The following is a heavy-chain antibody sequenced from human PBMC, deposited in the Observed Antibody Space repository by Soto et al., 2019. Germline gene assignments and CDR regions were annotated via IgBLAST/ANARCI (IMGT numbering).Heavy chain of an antibody. J-gene: IGHJ4*02. V-gene: IGHV3-74*01. CDR2: ISPDGSDV. CDR1: GFPFTNYW. D-gene: IGHD2-8*02. CDR3: ACWGHIVPVAPSDFDR. Sequence: QVVESGGGLVPPGGSLRLSCAASGFPFTNYWMNWVRQTPGQGLMWVSRISPDGSDVGYADSVEGRFTVSRDNAKNTLYLQMHSLRDEDTAMYYCACWGHIVPVAPSDFDRWGQGTLVTVSS.